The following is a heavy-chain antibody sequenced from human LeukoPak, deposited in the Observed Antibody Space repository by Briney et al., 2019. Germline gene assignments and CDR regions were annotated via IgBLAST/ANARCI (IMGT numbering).Heavy chain of an antibody. Sequence: PSQTLSLTCAVSGGSMSSGGYSWSRIRQPPGKGLEWIGYIYHSGSTYYNPSLKSRVTISVDRSKNQFSLKLSSVTAADTAVYYCARGRHYYGSGSYYADQIFDYWGQGTLVTVSS. J-gene: IGHJ4*02. D-gene: IGHD3-10*01. V-gene: IGHV4-30-2*01. CDR3: ARGRHYYGSGSYYADQIFDY. CDR1: GGSMSSGGYS. CDR2: IYHSGST.